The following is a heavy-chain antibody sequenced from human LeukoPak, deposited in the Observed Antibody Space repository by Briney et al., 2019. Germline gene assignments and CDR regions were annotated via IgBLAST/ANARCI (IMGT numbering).Heavy chain of an antibody. D-gene: IGHD3-10*01. CDR2: IHSIGGT. J-gene: IGHJ5*02. V-gene: IGHV4-59*01. CDR1: GGSISDYY. Sequence: SETLSLTCTVSGGSISDYYWTWIRQPPEKGLEWIGYIHSIGGTNYNPSLKSRVTISVDTSKNQFSLKLSSVTAADTAFYYCARGHDYYYSGRQSWFDPWGQGTLVTVSS. CDR3: ARGHDYYYSGRQSWFDP.